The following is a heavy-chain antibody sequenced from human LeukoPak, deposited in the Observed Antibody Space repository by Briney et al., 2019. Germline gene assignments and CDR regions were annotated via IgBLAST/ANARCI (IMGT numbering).Heavy chain of an antibody. D-gene: IGHD6-13*01. CDR2: IKRDGSEK. Sequence: PGGSLRLSCAASGFTFTDYWMSWVRQAPGKGLEWVANIKRDGSEKYYVDSVKGRFTISRDNAKNSLYLQMNSLRAEDMALYYCAKDRAAAALYYMDVWGKGTTVTVSS. J-gene: IGHJ6*03. CDR3: AKDRAAAALYYMDV. CDR1: GFTFTDYW. V-gene: IGHV3-7*03.